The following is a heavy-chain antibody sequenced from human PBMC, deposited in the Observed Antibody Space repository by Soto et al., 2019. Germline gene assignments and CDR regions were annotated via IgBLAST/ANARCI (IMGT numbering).Heavy chain of an antibody. CDR2: INAGNGNT. D-gene: IGHD2-15*01. CDR3: ARAKGGGVGGWFDP. J-gene: IGHJ5*02. Sequence: QVQLVQSGAEVKKPGASVKVSCKASGYTFTSYAMHWVRQAPGQRLEWMGWINAGNGNTKYSQKFQGRVTITRDTSASTADMELSSLRSEDTAVYYCARAKGGGVGGWFDPWGQGTLVTVSS. V-gene: IGHV1-3*01. CDR1: GYTFTSYA.